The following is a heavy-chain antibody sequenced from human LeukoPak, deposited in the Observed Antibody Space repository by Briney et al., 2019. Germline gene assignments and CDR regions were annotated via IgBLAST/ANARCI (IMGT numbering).Heavy chain of an antibody. CDR2: FYYSGST. J-gene: IGHJ4*01. V-gene: IGHV4-39*01. Sequence: SETLSLTCTVSGGSITSSSYYWGWIRQPPGKGLEWIGSFYYSGSTYYNSSLKSRVTIVVDTSKNQFSLKVSSVTAADTAVYYCARLVRATDDFDSWGPGTLVTVSS. CDR3: ARLVRATDDFDS. D-gene: IGHD1-26*01. CDR1: GGSITSSSYY.